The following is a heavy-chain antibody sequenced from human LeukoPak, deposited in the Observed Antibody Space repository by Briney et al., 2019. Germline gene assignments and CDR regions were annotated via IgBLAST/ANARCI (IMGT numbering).Heavy chain of an antibody. CDR2: ISSSGSTI. CDR3: AREASYGSGLDY. V-gene: IGHV3-48*03. CDR1: GFTFSSYE. J-gene: IGHJ4*02. D-gene: IGHD3-10*01. Sequence: GGSLRLSCAASGFTFSSYEMNWVRQAPGKGLEWVSYISSSGSTIYYADSVKGRFTISRDNAKNSLYLQMNSLRAEDTAVYYCAREASYGSGLDYWGQGTLVTVSS.